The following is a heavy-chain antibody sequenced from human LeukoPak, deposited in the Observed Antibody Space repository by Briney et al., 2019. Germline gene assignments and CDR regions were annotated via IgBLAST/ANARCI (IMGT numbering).Heavy chain of an antibody. V-gene: IGHV1-2*02. D-gene: IGHD6-19*01. CDR1: GYTFTSYD. J-gene: IGHJ4*02. Sequence: ASVKVSCKASGYTFTSYDINWVRQATGQGLEWMGWINPNSGGTNYAQKFQGRVTMTRDTSISTAYMELSRLRSDDTAVYYCAREVQVVAGTGIDYWGQGTLVTVSS. CDR2: INPNSGGT. CDR3: AREVQVVAGTGIDY.